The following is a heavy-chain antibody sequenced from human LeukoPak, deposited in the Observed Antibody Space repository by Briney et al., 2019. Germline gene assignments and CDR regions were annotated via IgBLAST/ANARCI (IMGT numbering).Heavy chain of an antibody. CDR2: ISAYNGNT. Sequence: GASVKVSCKASGYTFTSYGISWVRQAPGQGLEWMGWISAYNGNTNYAQKLQGRVTMTTDTSTSTAYMELSSLRSEDTAVYYCARFGGYSSSSGRPYYYYYMDVWGKGTTVTVSS. J-gene: IGHJ6*03. V-gene: IGHV1-18*01. D-gene: IGHD6-6*01. CDR3: ARFGGYSSSSGRPYYYYYMDV. CDR1: GYTFTSYG.